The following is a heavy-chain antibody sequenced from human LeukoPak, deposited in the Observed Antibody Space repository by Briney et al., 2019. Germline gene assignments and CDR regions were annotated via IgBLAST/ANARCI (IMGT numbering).Heavy chain of an antibody. Sequence: SETLSLTCTVSGGSISSSSYYWGWIRQPPGKGLEWIGSIYYSGSTYYNPSLKSRVTISVDTSKNQFSLKLSSVTAADTAVYYSARRGRGKYYYDSSGYYFLDYWGQGTLVTVSS. CDR1: GGSISSSSYY. V-gene: IGHV4-39*01. J-gene: IGHJ4*02. D-gene: IGHD3-22*01. CDR3: ARRGRGKYYYDSSGYYFLDY. CDR2: IYYSGST.